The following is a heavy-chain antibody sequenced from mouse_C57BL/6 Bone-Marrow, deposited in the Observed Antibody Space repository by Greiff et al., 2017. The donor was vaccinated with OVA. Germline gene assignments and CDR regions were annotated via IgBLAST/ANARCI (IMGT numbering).Heavy chain of an antibody. V-gene: IGHV1-63*01. Sequence: QVQLKESGAELVRPGTSVKMSCKASGYTFTNYWIGWAKQRPGHGLEWIGDIYPGGGYTNYNEKFKGKATLTADKSSSTAYMQFSSLTSEDSAIYYCARGTGTNYCAMDYWGQGTSVTVSS. D-gene: IGHD4-1*01. CDR3: ARGTGTNYCAMDY. J-gene: IGHJ4*01. CDR2: IYPGGGYT. CDR1: GYTFTNYW.